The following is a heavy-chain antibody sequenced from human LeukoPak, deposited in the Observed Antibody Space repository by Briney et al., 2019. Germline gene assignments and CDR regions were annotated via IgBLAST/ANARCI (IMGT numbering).Heavy chain of an antibody. CDR3: ARHSLGYCSSTSCYRGYAFDI. CDR1: GYTFTNYW. D-gene: IGHD2-2*01. V-gene: IGHV5-51*01. Sequence: GESLKISCKGSGYTFTNYWIGWVRQMPGKGLEWLGIIYPGDSDTRYNPPFQGQVIISVDKSTSTAYLQWSSVRASDAAMYYCARHSLGYCSSTSCYRGYAFDIWGQGTMVTVSS. J-gene: IGHJ3*02. CDR2: IYPGDSDT.